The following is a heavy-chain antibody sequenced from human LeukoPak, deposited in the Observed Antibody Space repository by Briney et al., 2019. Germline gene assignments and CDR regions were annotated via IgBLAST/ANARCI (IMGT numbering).Heavy chain of an antibody. CDR2: ISDSGGST. Sequence: PGGSLRLSCAASGFTFSSYAMSWVRQAPGKGLEWVSAISDSGGSTYYADSVKGRFTISRDNSKITLYLQMNSLRAEDTAVYYCASWQGYNSGWYGVDYWGQGTLGTVSS. J-gene: IGHJ4*02. CDR1: GFTFSSYA. V-gene: IGHV3-23*01. D-gene: IGHD6-19*01. CDR3: ASWQGYNSGWYGVDY.